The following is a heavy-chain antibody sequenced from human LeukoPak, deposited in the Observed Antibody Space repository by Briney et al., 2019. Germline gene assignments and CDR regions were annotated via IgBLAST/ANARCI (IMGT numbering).Heavy chain of an antibody. CDR2: LNPNSGGT. V-gene: IGHV1-2*02. CDR3: AREQWGPFYGMDV. Sequence: ASVTVSCKASGYTFTGYYMHWVRQAPGQGLEGMGWLNPNSGGTHYAQKFQGRVTMTRDTSISTAYMELSRLRSDDTAVYYCAREQWGPFYGMDVWGQGTTVTVSS. CDR1: GYTFTGYY. J-gene: IGHJ6*02. D-gene: IGHD6-19*01.